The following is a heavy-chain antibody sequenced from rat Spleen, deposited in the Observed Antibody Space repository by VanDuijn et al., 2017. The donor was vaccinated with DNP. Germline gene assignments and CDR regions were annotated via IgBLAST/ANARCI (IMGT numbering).Heavy chain of an antibody. Sequence: EVQLQESGPGLVKPSQSLSLTCSVTGYSISTSYRWNWIRKFPGNKLEWMGYINSAGSTHYNPSLKSRISITRDTSKNQFFLQVISVTPEDTATYYCARSRGAMDAWGQGTSVTVSS. CDR2: INSAGST. V-gene: IGHV3-3*01. J-gene: IGHJ4*01. CDR3: ARSRGAMDA. CDR1: GYSISTSYR. D-gene: IGHD1-11*01.